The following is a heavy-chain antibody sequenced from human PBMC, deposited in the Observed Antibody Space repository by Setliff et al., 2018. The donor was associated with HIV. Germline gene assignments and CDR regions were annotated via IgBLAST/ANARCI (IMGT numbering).Heavy chain of an antibody. D-gene: IGHD3-10*01. V-gene: IGHV4-4*07. J-gene: IGHJ6*03. CDR2: IYTSGST. CDR3: SRGYITLDRGVSDYMDV. Sequence: PSETLSLTCTVSGSSISSYYYWSWIRQPAGKGLEWIGRIYTSGSTKYNPSLKSRVTMSVDTSKNQFSLKLTSVTAADTAVHYCSRGYITLDRGVSDYMDVWGKGTTVTVSS. CDR1: GSSISSYYY.